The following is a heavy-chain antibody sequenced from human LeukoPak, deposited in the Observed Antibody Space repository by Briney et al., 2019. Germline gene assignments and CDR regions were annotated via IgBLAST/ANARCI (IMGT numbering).Heavy chain of an antibody. CDR3: AKGRYGSGPGTFDI. D-gene: IGHD3-10*01. Sequence: GGSLRLSCAASGFTFSRYEFNWVRQAPGKGLEWVSGISWNSGTIGYADSVKGRFTISRDNAKNSLYLQMNSLRTEDTALYCCAKGRYGSGPGTFDIWGQGTMVTVSS. V-gene: IGHV3-9*01. CDR2: ISWNSGTI. J-gene: IGHJ3*02. CDR1: GFTFSRYE.